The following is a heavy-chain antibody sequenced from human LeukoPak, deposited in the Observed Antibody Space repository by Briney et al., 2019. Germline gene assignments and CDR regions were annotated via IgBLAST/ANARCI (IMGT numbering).Heavy chain of an antibody. D-gene: IGHD5-18*01. CDR3: ARQEGYSYGYVY. J-gene: IGHJ4*02. Sequence: SETLSLTCTVSGDSISSYYWSWIRQPPGKGLEWIGYIYYSGSTNYNPSLKSRVTISVDTSKNQFSLKLSSVTAADTAVYYCARQEGYSYGYVYWGQGTLVTVSS. CDR1: GDSISSYY. V-gene: IGHV4-59*08. CDR2: IYYSGST.